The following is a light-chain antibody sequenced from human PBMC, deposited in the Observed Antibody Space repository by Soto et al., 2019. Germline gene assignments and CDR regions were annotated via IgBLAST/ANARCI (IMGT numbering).Light chain of an antibody. CDR2: EVS. J-gene: IGLJ2*01. CDR1: SSDVGTYNR. V-gene: IGLV2-14*01. Sequence: QSALTQPASVSGSLGQSVTISCTGTSSDVGTYNRVSWYQQSPGTAPKLIIYEVSNRPAGISIRFSGSKSGNTASLTISGLQGEDEADYYCSSYTTTTPLFGGGTKLPVL. CDR3: SSYTTTTPL.